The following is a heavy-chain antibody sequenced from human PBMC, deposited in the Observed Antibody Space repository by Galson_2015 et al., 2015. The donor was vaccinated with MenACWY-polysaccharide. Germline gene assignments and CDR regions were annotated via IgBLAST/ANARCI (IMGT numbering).Heavy chain of an antibody. CDR3: ALYNWNDKGGALDI. Sequence: SLRLSCAASGFAFSGYSLNWVRQTPGKGLEWVSYFSASSSAIYYADSVKGRFTISRDNAKKSLYLQMNSLRDEDTAVYYCALYNWNDKGGALDIWGRGTMVTVSS. V-gene: IGHV3-48*02. D-gene: IGHD1-1*01. J-gene: IGHJ3*02. CDR2: FSASSSAI. CDR1: GFAFSGYS.